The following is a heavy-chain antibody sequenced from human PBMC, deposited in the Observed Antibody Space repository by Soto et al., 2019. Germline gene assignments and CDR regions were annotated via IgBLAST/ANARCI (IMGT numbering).Heavy chain of an antibody. CDR1: GGSFSGYY. CDR3: ARGVNFWSGYKGWFDP. V-gene: IGHV4-34*01. Sequence: LSLTCAVYGGSFSGYYWSWIRQPPGKGLEWIGEINHSGSTNYNPSLKSRVTISVDTSKNQFSLKLSSVTAADTAVYYCARGVNFWSGYKGWFDPWGQGTLVTVSS. D-gene: IGHD3-3*01. CDR2: INHSGST. J-gene: IGHJ5*02.